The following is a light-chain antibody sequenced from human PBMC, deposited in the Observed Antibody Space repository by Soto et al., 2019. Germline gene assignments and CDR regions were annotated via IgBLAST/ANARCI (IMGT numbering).Light chain of an antibody. Sequence: DIVLTQSPATLSVSPGESATLSCRASQGVNIDLVWYQQKPGQAPKLLMFSASARVTGIPARFIGGGSETEFTLTISSLQPEDSAVYYCQQYNTWPFTFGPGTKVDIK. V-gene: IGKV3D-15*01. J-gene: IGKJ3*01. CDR1: QGVNID. CDR3: QQYNTWPFT. CDR2: SAS.